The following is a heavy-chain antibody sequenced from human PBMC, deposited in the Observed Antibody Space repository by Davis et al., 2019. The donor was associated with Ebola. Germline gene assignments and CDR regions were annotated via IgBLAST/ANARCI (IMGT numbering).Heavy chain of an antibody. D-gene: IGHD5-18*01. J-gene: IGHJ6*02. V-gene: IGHV1-3*01. CDR1: GYNFTSYS. CDR2: INAGNGNT. Sequence: ASVKVSCKASGYNFTSYSVHWVRQAPGQRLEWMGWINAGNGNTKYSQKFQGRVTITRDTSASTAYMELSSLRSEDTAVYYCARDGGGGYNYGPDYGMDVWGQGTTVTVSS. CDR3: ARDGGGGYNYGPDYGMDV.